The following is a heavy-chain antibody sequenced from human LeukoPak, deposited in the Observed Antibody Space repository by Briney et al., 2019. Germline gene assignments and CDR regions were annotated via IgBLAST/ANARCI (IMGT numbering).Heavy chain of an antibody. J-gene: IGHJ4*02. CDR3: ARQDVSRIDY. Sequence: SQTLSLTCTVSGGSISSDSYFWSWIRQPAGKGLEWIGRISTSGSVNYNPSLQSRLSLSVDASKNQFSPKLSSVTAVDTAVYYCARQDVSRIDYWGQGTLVTVSS. CDR1: GGSISSDSYF. V-gene: IGHV4-61*02. CDR2: ISTSGSV. D-gene: IGHD3-16*02.